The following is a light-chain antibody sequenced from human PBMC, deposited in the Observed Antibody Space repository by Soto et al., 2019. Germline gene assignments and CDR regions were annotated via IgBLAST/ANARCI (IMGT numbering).Light chain of an antibody. CDR3: HQSNDWWT. CDR2: GAS. Sequence: XIVMTQAPSTLSVSRGERATRSCRASQSVSNNLAWYQQKPGQAHRILIYGASTRATGITDRFSGSGSRTELTLTITSLQSEDFAVYYCHQSNDWWTFGQGTKV. V-gene: IGKV3-15*01. J-gene: IGKJ1*01. CDR1: QSVSNN.